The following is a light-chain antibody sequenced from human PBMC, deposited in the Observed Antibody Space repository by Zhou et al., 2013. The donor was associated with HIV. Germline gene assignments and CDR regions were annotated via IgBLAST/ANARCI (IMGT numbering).Light chain of an antibody. J-gene: IGKJ5*01. CDR1: QILTTS. Sequence: DIHMTQSPSSLSASVGDRVTITCRASQILTTSLNWYQQKLGKAPKLLIYGASNLVDGVPSRFSGSGSTTDFALTISSLQAEDSATYYCQQSYSTTTFGQGTRLEIK. CDR3: QQSYSTTT. V-gene: IGKV1-39*01. CDR2: GAS.